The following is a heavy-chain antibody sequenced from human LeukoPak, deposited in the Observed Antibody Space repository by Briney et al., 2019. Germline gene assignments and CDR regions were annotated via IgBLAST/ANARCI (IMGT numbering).Heavy chain of an antibody. CDR2: ISAHDGNT. V-gene: IGHV1-18*04. D-gene: IGHD4-11*01. CDR1: GYTFPNFG. J-gene: IGHJ4*02. Sequence: GASVKVSCKASGYTFPNFGIAWVRQAPGQGLEWMGRISAHDGNTNYAQKVQGRVTMTTDTSTGTAYMELRSLRSDDTAVYYCARKYSNYEYFFDYWGQGTLFTVSS. CDR3: ARKYSNYEYFFDY.